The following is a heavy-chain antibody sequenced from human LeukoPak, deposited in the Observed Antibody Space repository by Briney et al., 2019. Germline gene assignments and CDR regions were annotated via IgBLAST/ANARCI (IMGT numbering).Heavy chain of an antibody. D-gene: IGHD4/OR15-4a*01. CDR3: AREIGTSRAGLAWFEL. V-gene: IGHV3-30*03. CDR1: GFTFSSHW. CDR2: VSYDGTNK. J-gene: IGHJ3*01. Sequence: GSLRLSCAASGFTFSSHWMHWVRQAPGKGLEWVAVVSYDGTNKFYADSVKGRFTISRDSSKNTLYLQMNSPGVEDTAVYYCAREIGTSRAGLAWFELWGQGTMVTVSS.